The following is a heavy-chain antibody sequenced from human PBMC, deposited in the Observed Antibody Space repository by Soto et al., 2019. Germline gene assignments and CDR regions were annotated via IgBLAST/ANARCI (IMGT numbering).Heavy chain of an antibody. CDR1: GGSIRSSNW. D-gene: IGHD6-13*01. V-gene: IGHV4-4*02. Sequence: QVQLQESGPGLVKPSGTLSLTCAVSGGSIRSSNWWSWVRQPPGKGLEWIGEIYHSGSTNYNPSLKSRVTISVDKSKNQFSLKLSSVTAADTAVYYCAGMYSSSWSGYYFDYWGQGTLVTVSS. J-gene: IGHJ4*02. CDR2: IYHSGST. CDR3: AGMYSSSWSGYYFDY.